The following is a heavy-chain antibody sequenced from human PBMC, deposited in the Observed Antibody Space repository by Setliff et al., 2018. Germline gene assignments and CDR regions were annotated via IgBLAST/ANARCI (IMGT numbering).Heavy chain of an antibody. CDR3: ARGKERITMIVVVTSGAFDI. CDR1: GGSFSGYY. CDR2: INHSGST. Sequence: SETLSLTCAVYGGSFSGYYWSWIRQPPGKELEWIGEINHSGSTNYNPSLKSRVTISVDTSKNQFSLKLSSVTAADTAVYYCARGKERITMIVVVTSGAFDIWGQGTMVTVSS. V-gene: IGHV4-34*01. J-gene: IGHJ3*02. D-gene: IGHD3-22*01.